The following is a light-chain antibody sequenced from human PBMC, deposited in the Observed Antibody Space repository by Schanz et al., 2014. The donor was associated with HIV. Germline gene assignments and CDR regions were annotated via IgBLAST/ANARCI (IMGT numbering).Light chain of an antibody. Sequence: QSVLTQPRSVSGSPGQSVTISCTGTSSDVGDYDYVSWYQQLPGKAPKFIIYDVSQRPSGVSNRFSGSKSGNTASLTISGLRAEDEADYHCCSYAGNTTWVFGGGTKVTVL. CDR1: SSDVGDYDY. CDR2: DVS. J-gene: IGLJ3*02. V-gene: IGLV2-11*01. CDR3: CSYAGNTTWV.